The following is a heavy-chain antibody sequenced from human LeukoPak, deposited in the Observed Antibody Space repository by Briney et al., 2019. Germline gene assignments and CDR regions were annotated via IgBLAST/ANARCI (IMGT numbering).Heavy chain of an antibody. CDR3: ARRALHAGGYRGYHFDY. CDR2: ISYNGGSI. Sequence: GGSLRLSCATAGFTFSAFSVYGVRQAPGKGLEYVAGISYNGGSIEYSNSVKGRFTISRDESKNTLSLQMGSLRADDMAVYYCARRALHAGGYRGYHFDYWGQGTLVTVSS. D-gene: IGHD5-12*01. V-gene: IGHV3-64*01. CDR1: GFTFSAFS. J-gene: IGHJ4*02.